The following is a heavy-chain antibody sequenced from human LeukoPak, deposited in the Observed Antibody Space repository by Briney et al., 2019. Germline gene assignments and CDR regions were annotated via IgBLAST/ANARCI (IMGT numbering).Heavy chain of an antibody. V-gene: IGHV4-34*01. Sequence: SETLSLTCAVYGGSFSGYYWSWIRQPPGKGLEWIGEINHSGSTNYNPSLKSRVTISVDTSKNQFSLKLSSVIAADTAVYYCARGVYHDSSGYYETPFDYWGQGTLVTVSS. CDR2: INHSGST. CDR1: GGSFSGYY. D-gene: IGHD3-22*01. CDR3: ARGVYHDSSGYYETPFDY. J-gene: IGHJ4*02.